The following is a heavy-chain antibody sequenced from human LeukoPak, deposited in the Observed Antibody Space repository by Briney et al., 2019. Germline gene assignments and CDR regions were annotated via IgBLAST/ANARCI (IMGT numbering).Heavy chain of an antibody. Sequence: GSSVKVSCKASGGTFSSYAVSWVRQAPGQGPERMGGIIPIFGTANYAQKFQGRVTITTDESTSTAYMELSSLRSEDTAVYYCARDRSSGYSYAGFDYWGQGTLVTVSS. CDR2: IIPIFGTA. V-gene: IGHV1-69*05. J-gene: IGHJ4*02. CDR3: ARDRSSGYSYAGFDY. D-gene: IGHD5-18*01. CDR1: GGTFSSYA.